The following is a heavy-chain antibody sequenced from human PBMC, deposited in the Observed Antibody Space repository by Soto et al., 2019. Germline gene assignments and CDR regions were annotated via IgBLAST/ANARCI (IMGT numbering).Heavy chain of an antibody. D-gene: IGHD2-15*01. CDR1: GFTFSSYS. V-gene: IGHV3-48*01. Sequence: GGSLRLSCAASGFTFSSYSMNWVRQAPGKGLEWVSYISSSSSTIYYADSVKGRFTISRDNAKNSLYLQMNSLRAEDTAVYYCARDGYCSGGSCYSNYYYYYMDVWGKGTTVTVSS. CDR2: ISSSSSTI. J-gene: IGHJ6*03. CDR3: ARDGYCSGGSCYSNYYYYYMDV.